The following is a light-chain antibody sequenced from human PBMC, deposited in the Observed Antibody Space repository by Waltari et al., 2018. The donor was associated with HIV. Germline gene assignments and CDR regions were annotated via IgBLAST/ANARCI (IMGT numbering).Light chain of an antibody. V-gene: IGLV1-40*01. Sequence: QSVLTQLPSVSGAPGQRVTISCTGSRSNIGAGYAVHWYQQLPGTAPKLVIYDNFNRTSGVPDRFSGSKSGTSASLAITGLQAEDEADYYCQSYDSGRRVFGGGTKLAVL. CDR3: QSYDSGRRV. CDR1: RSNIGAGYA. J-gene: IGLJ3*02. CDR2: DNF.